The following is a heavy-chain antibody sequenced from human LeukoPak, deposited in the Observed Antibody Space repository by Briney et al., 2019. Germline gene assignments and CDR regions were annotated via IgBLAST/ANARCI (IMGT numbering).Heavy chain of an antibody. CDR3: ARDDHYYGSGSYYNDWFDP. J-gene: IGHJ5*02. D-gene: IGHD3-10*01. CDR1: GFTFSSYE. Sequence: GRSLRLSCAASGFTFSSYEMNWVRQAPGKGLEWVSYISSSGSTIYYADSVKGRFTISRDNAKNSLYLQMNSLRAEDTAVYYCARDDHYYGSGSYYNDWFDPWGQGTLVTVSS. CDR2: ISSSGSTI. V-gene: IGHV3-48*03.